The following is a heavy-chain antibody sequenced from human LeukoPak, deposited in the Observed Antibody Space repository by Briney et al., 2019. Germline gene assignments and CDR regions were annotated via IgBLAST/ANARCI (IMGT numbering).Heavy chain of an antibody. Sequence: SETLSLTCTVSSGSISSYYWSWIRQPPGKGLEWIGYIYYSGSTNYNPSLKSRVTISVDTSKNQFSLKLSSETAADTAVYYCARVGSSGWYFDYWGQGTLVTVSS. J-gene: IGHJ4*02. V-gene: IGHV4-59*01. CDR2: IYYSGST. D-gene: IGHD6-19*01. CDR1: SGSISSYY. CDR3: ARVGSSGWYFDY.